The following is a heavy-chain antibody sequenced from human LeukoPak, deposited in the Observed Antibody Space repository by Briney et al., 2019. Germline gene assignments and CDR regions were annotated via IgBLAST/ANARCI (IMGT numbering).Heavy chain of an antibody. Sequence: GESLNISCKGSGYTLPSYWIGWVRQMPGKGLEWMGIIHPGDSDTRYSPSFQGQVTISVDKSISTAYLQWSSLKASDTGMYYCARLVVVTANYWYFDLWGRGTLVTVSS. CDR2: IHPGDSDT. D-gene: IGHD2-21*02. J-gene: IGHJ2*01. CDR1: GYTLPSYW. V-gene: IGHV5-51*01. CDR3: ARLVVVTANYWYFDL.